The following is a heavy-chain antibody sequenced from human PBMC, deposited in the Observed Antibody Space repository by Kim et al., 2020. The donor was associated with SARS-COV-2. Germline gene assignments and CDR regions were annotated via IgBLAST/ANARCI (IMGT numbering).Heavy chain of an antibody. CDR2: ISAYNGNT. J-gene: IGHJ6*02. Sequence: ASVKVSCKASGYTFTSYGISWVRQAPGQGLEWMGWISAYNGNTNYAQKLQGRVTMTTDTSTSTAYMELRSLRSDDTAVYYCARVVVVPAAIRFYYYGMDVWGPGTTVTVSS. CDR3: ARVVVVPAAIRFYYYGMDV. V-gene: IGHV1-18*01. D-gene: IGHD2-2*02. CDR1: GYTFTSYG.